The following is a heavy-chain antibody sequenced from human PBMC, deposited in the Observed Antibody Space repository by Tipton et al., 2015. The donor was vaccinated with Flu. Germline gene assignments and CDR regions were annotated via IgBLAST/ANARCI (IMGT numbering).Heavy chain of an antibody. CDR1: GFTFSRYG. CDR3: AKVIPELVAGLDY. Sequence: GSLRLSCAVSGFTFSRYGMSWVRQAPGKGLEWVSGFSASARTTHFADSVKGRFTISRDNFKNTLYLQMNSVRAEDTAVYYCAKVIPELVAGLDYWGQGTLVTVSS. J-gene: IGHJ4*02. V-gene: IGHV3-23*01. CDR2: FSASARTT. D-gene: IGHD6-19*01.